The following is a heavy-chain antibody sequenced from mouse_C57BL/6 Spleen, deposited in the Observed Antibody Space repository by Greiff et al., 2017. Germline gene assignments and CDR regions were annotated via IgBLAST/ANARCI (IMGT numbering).Heavy chain of an antibody. CDR3: ARTLLRGLAYAMDY. V-gene: IGHV1-18*01. D-gene: IGHD1-1*01. Sequence: EVQLQQSGPELVKPGASVKIPCKASGYTFTDYNMDWVKQSHGKSLEWIGDINPNNGGTIYNQKFKGKATLTVDKSSSTAYMELRSLTSEDTAVYYCARTLLRGLAYAMDYWGQGTSVTVSA. J-gene: IGHJ4*01. CDR2: INPNNGGT. CDR1: GYTFTDYN.